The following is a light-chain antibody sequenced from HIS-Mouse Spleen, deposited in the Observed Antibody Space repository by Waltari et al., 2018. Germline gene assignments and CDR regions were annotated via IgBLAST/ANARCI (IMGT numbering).Light chain of an antibody. CDR1: KLGDKY. CDR3: QAWDSSYSV. J-gene: IGLJ2*01. CDR2: QDS. Sequence: SYELTQPPSVSVSPGQTASITCPGDKLGDKYACWYQQKPGQSPVLVISQDSKRPSGIPERFSGSNSGNTATLTISGTQAMDEADYYCQAWDSSYSVFGGGTKLTVL. V-gene: IGLV3-1*01.